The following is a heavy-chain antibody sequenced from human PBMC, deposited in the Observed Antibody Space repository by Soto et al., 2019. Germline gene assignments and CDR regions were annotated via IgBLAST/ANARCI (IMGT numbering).Heavy chain of an antibody. CDR1: ADTFINYY. V-gene: IGHV1-2*02. Sequence: ASVKVSCNASADTFINYYMHWVRQAPGQGFEGMGRISPKSGGTNYAQKFQGRVSMTLDTSLKTAYMELSSLMSEDTAVYYCAIPPGYISDWYYFDLWGQGTQVTVSS. J-gene: IGHJ4*02. D-gene: IGHD3-9*01. CDR3: AIPPGYISDWYYFDL. CDR2: ISPKSGGT.